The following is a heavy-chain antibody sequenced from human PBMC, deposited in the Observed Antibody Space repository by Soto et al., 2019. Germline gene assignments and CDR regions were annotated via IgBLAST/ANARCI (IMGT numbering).Heavy chain of an antibody. CDR2: ISSSGSTI. CDR3: ARFEGYCSSTSCKTTYYFDY. D-gene: IGHD2-2*01. J-gene: IGHJ4*02. CDR1: GFTFSDYY. V-gene: IGHV3-11*01. Sequence: GGSLRLSCAASGFTFSDYYMSWIRQAPGKGLEWVSYISSSGSTIYYADSVKGRFTISRDNAKNSLYLQMNSLRAEDTAVYYCARFEGYCSSTSCKTTYYFDYWGQGTLVTVSS.